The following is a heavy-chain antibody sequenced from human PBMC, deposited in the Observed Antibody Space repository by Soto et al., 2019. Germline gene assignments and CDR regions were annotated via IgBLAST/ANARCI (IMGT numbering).Heavy chain of an antibody. CDR3: ARDPYYDYWSGYGTPNWFEP. D-gene: IGHD3-3*01. CDR1: GYTFTSYG. CDR2: VSTNNDNT. Sequence: ASVKVSFKASGYTFTSYGISWVRQAPGQGLEWMGWVSTNNDNTNYAQKLQGRVTMTTDTSTTTAYMELRSLRSDDTAVYYCARDPYYDYWSGYGTPNWFEPWGQGTLVTVSS. J-gene: IGHJ5*02. V-gene: IGHV1-18*01.